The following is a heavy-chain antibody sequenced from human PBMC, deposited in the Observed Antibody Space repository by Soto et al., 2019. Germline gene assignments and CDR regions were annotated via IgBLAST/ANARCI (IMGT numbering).Heavy chain of an antibody. CDR2: TSAYNGNT. J-gene: IGHJ6*02. CDR3: ARHSNYGYYYYGMDV. V-gene: IGHV1-18*01. D-gene: IGHD4-4*01. Sequence: ASVKVSCKASGYTFSSYGISWVRQAPGQGLEWMGWTSAYNGNTNYAQRLQGRVTMTTDTSTSTAYMELRSLRSDDTAVYYCARHSNYGYYYYGMDVWGQGTTVTVSS. CDR1: GYTFSSYG.